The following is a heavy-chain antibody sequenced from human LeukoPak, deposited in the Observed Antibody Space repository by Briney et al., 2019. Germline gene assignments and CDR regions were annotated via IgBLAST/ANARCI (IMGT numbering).Heavy chain of an antibody. CDR1: GFTFSTYA. CDR3: AKYRWGSTAAGGMDV. D-gene: IGHD6-13*01. V-gene: IGHV3-23*01. J-gene: IGHJ6*02. Sequence: PGGSLRLSCAASGFTFSTYAMSWVRQAPGRGLEWVSAISGSGGSTNYADSVKGRVTVSRDNSKSTLYLQMNSLRAEDTAVYYCAKYRWGSTAAGGMDVWGQGTTVTVSS. CDR2: ISGSGGST.